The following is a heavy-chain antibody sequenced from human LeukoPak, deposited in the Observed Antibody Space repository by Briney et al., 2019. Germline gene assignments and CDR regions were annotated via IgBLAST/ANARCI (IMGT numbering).Heavy chain of an antibody. J-gene: IGHJ5*02. V-gene: IGHV4-59*12. CDR2: IYYSGST. Sequence: SETLSLTCTVSGGSISSYYWSWIRQPPGKGLEWIGYIYYSGSTNYNPSLKSRVTISVDTSKNQFSLKLSSVTAADTAVYYCARDLSIPPGMIDPWGQGTLVTVSS. CDR1: GGSISSYY. CDR3: ARDLSIPPGMIDP. D-gene: IGHD2-21*01.